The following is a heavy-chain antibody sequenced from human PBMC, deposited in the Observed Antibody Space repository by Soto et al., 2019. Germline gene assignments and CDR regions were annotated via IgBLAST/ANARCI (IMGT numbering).Heavy chain of an antibody. CDR2: VYHSAST. V-gene: IGHV4-30-2*01. J-gene: IGHJ3*02. CDR3: ARRALLDAFDI. D-gene: IGHD2-15*01. Sequence: QMQLQESGSGLVKPSQTLSLTCAVSGGSITSGGYSWSWIRQPPGKGLEWIGYVYHSASTFYNPSLESRVSISVARSKNFFSLKLRSVTAADTAVYYCARRALLDAFDIWGQGAMVTVSS. CDR1: GGSITSGGYS.